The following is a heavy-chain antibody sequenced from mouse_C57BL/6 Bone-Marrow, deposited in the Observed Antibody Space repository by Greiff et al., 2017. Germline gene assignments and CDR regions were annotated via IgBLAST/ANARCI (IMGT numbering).Heavy chain of an antibody. CDR3: TCYCLYYFDY. Sequence: VQLQQSGAELVRPGASVTLSCKASGYTFTDYEMHWVKQTPVHGLEWIGAIDPETGGTAYNQKFKGKAILTADKSSSTAYMELRSLTSEDSAVYYCTCYCLYYFDYWGQGTTLTVSS. CDR1: GYTFTDYE. CDR2: IDPETGGT. D-gene: IGHD2-12*01. V-gene: IGHV1-15*01. J-gene: IGHJ2*01.